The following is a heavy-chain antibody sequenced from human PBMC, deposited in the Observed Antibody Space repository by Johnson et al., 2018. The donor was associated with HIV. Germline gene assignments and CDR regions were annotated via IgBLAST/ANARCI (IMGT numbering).Heavy chain of an antibody. Sequence: VQLVESGGGVVRPGGSLRLSCAASGFTFDDYGMSWVRQATGKGLEWVSAIGTAGDTYYPGSVKGRFTISRENAKNSLYLQMNSLRAGDTAVYYCARVGYHDAFDIWGQGTMVTVSS. V-gene: IGHV3-13*01. CDR3: ARVGYHDAFDI. CDR1: GFTFDDYG. J-gene: IGHJ3*02. CDR2: IGTAGDT. D-gene: IGHD3-16*02.